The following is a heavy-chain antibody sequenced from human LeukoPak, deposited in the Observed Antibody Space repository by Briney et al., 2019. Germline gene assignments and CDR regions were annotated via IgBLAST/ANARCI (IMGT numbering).Heavy chain of an antibody. J-gene: IGHJ6*04. CDR2: IRSKTYGETT. D-gene: IGHD3-10*01. CDR3: SRADYYGSGSPISLDV. Sequence: PGRSLRLSCAASGFTFSDYYMSWVRQAPGKGLEWVGFIRSKTYGETTEYAASVKGRFTISRDDSKSIAYLQMNSLKTEDTAVYYCSRADYYGSGSPISLDVWGKGTTVNISS. CDR1: GFTFSDYY. V-gene: IGHV3-49*04.